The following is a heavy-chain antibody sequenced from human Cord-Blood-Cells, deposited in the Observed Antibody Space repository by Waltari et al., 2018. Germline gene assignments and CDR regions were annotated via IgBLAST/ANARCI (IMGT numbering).Heavy chain of an antibody. J-gene: IGHJ4*02. CDR3: ARGDLIVPAATPRDY. CDR1: GFTFSSHA. D-gene: IGHD2-2*01. V-gene: IGHV3-30-3*01. Sequence: QVQLVESGGGVVQPGRSLRLSCVASGFTFSSHAMHGGSTAPGKGLEWVAVVSYDGSNKYYADSVKGRFTISRDNSKNSLYLQMNSLRAEDTAVYYCARGDLIVPAATPRDYWGQGTLVTVSS. CDR2: VSYDGSNK.